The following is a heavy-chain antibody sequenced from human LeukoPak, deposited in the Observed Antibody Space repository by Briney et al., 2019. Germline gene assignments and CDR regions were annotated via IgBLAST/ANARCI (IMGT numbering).Heavy chain of an antibody. J-gene: IGHJ4*02. Sequence: PGGSLRLSCAASGFTFSNYAMSWVRQAPGKGLEWVSAISGSGGSTYYADSVKGRFTISRDNSKNTLYLQMNSLRAEDTAVYYCAKREGSWPANFDHWGQGTLVTVSS. CDR2: ISGSGGST. V-gene: IGHV3-23*01. CDR3: AKREGSWPANFDH. D-gene: IGHD6-13*01. CDR1: GFTFSNYA.